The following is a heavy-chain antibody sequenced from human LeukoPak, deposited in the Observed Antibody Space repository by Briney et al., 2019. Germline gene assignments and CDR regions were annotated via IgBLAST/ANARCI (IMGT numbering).Heavy chain of an antibody. CDR1: GDSVSSNSAA. D-gene: IGHD3-22*01. V-gene: IGHV6-1*01. J-gene: IGHJ3*02. CDR2: TYYRSKWYN. Sequence: SQTLSLTCAISGDSVSSNSAAWNWIRQSPSRGLEWLGRTYYRSKWYNDYAVSVKSRITINPDTSKNQFSLQLNSVTPEDTAVYHCARDGYYDSSGYYRVNAFDIWGQGTMVTVSS. CDR3: ARDGYYDSSGYYRVNAFDI.